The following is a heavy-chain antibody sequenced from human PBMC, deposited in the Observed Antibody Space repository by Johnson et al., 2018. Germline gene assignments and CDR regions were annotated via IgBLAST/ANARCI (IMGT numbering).Heavy chain of an antibody. V-gene: IGHV3-30*18. CDR1: GFIFSAHG. CDR2: VSSCGDIQ. Sequence: QVQLVQSGGGVVQPGRSLRLSCAASGFIFSAHGMHWVRQPPGKGLEWLAVVSSCGDIQYYPDSVKGRFTISRDNSENTLHLQMNSLRAEDTAVYYCAKEGDGSAYLSVDHWGQGTLVTVSS. D-gene: IGHD3-3*01. CDR3: AKEGDGSAYLSVDH. J-gene: IGHJ4*02.